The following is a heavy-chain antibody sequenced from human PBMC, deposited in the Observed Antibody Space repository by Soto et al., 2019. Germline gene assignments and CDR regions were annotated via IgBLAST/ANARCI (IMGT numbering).Heavy chain of an antibody. CDR3: AREYCSSTSCLNWFDP. D-gene: IGHD2-2*01. J-gene: IGHJ5*02. CDR2: ISSSSSTI. CDR1: GFTFSNAW. V-gene: IGHV3-48*01. Sequence: HPGGSLRLSCAVSGFTFSNAWMSWVRQAPGKGLEWVSYISSSSSTIYYADSVKGRFTISRDNAKNSLYLQMNSLRAEDTAVYYCAREYCSSTSCLNWFDPWGQGTLVTAPQ.